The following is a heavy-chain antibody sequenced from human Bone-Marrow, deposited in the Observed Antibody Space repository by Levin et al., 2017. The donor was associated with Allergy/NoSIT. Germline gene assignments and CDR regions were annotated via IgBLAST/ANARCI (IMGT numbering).Heavy chain of an antibody. Sequence: PGGSLRLSCAASGFTFSSYWMHWVRQIPGMGLEWVSHINSDGSDTNYADSVKGRFTFSRDNARNTMYLQMASLRVEDTAVYYCARGACSRTSCLDSWGQGTLVTVSS. CDR3: ARGACSRTSCLDS. D-gene: IGHD2-2*01. V-gene: IGHV3-74*01. CDR2: INSDGSDT. J-gene: IGHJ5*01. CDR1: GFTFSSYW.